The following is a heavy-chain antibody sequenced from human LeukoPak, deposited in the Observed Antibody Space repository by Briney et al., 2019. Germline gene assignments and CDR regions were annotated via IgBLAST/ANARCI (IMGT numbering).Heavy chain of an antibody. Sequence: ASVKVSCKASGGTFSSYAISWVRQAPGQGLEWMGWINPNSGGTNYAQKFQGWVTMTRDTSISTAYMELSRLRSDDTAVYYCARGIAAAENWFDPWGQGTLVTVSS. D-gene: IGHD6-13*01. V-gene: IGHV1-2*04. J-gene: IGHJ5*02. CDR1: GGTFSSYA. CDR2: INPNSGGT. CDR3: ARGIAAAENWFDP.